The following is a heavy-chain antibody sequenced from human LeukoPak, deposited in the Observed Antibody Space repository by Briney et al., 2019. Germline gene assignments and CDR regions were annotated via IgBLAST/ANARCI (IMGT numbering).Heavy chain of an antibody. V-gene: IGHV3-30*18. CDR3: AKNRAIYYDSSGYYPS. D-gene: IGHD3-22*01. Sequence: PGGSLRLSCAASGFTFSSYGMHWVRQAPGKGLEWVAVISYDGSNKYYADSVKGRFTISRDNSKNTLYLQMNSLRAEDTAVYYCAKNRAIYYDSSGYYPSWGQGTLVTVSS. CDR2: ISYDGSNK. CDR1: GFTFSSYG. J-gene: IGHJ4*02.